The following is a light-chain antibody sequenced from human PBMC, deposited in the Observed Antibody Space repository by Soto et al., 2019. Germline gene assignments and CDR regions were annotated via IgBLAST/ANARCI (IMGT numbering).Light chain of an antibody. J-gene: IGKJ1*01. CDR3: QQYNSYWRT. CDR2: DAS. V-gene: IGKV1-5*01. Sequence: DIQMTQSPSTLSASVGDRVTITCRASQTISNWLVWYQQKPGKAPKLLIYDASSLESGVPSRFSGSGSGTEFTLTISSLQPDDFATYYCQQYNSYWRTFGQGTKVEIK. CDR1: QTISNW.